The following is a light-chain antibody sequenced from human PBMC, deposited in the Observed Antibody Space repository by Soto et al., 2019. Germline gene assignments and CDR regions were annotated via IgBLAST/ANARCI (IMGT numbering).Light chain of an antibody. Sequence: QSALTQPPSASGSPGQSVTISCSGTSSDVGGYNYVSWHQQHPGKAPKPMIYEVSKRPSGVPDRFSGSKSGNTASLIVSGLQAEDEADYYCSSYAGSNNFVFGTGTRSPS. CDR3: SSYAGSNNFV. CDR2: EVS. V-gene: IGLV2-8*01. J-gene: IGLJ1*01. CDR1: SSDVGGYNY.